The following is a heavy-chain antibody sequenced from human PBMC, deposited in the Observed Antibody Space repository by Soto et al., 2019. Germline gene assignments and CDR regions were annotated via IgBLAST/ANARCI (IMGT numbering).Heavy chain of an antibody. V-gene: IGHV3-30*18. CDR1: GFTFSSYG. Sequence: GGSLRLSCAASGFTFSSYGMHWVRQAPGKGLEWVAVISYDGSNKYYADSVKGRFTISRDNSKNTLYLQMNSLRAEDTAVYYCAKERVVLVPAASSWGQGTLVTVSS. CDR2: ISYDGSNK. CDR3: AKERVVLVPAASS. D-gene: IGHD2-2*01. J-gene: IGHJ4*02.